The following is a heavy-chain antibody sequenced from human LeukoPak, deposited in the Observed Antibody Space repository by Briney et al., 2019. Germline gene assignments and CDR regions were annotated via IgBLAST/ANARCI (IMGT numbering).Heavy chain of an antibody. Sequence: GESLKISCKGSGYSFTSYWIGWVRQMPGKGLEWMGIIYPGDSDTRYSPSFQGQVTISADKSISTAYLQWSSLKASDTAMYYCARTLMVRGVTGSFDYWGQGTLVTVSS. CDR3: ARTLMVRGVTGSFDY. J-gene: IGHJ4*02. CDR2: IYPGDSDT. CDR1: GYSFTSYW. D-gene: IGHD3-10*01. V-gene: IGHV5-51*01.